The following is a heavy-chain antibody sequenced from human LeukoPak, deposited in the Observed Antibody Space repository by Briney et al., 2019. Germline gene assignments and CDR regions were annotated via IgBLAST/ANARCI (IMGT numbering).Heavy chain of an antibody. CDR3: ARDSFGNGDHGPFDY. Sequence: SVKVSCKASGGTFSSYAISWVRQAPGQGLEWMGRIIPIFGTANYAQKFQGRVTITTDESTSTAYMELSSLRSEDTAVYYCARDSFGNGDHGPFDYWGQGTLVTVSS. J-gene: IGHJ4*02. D-gene: IGHD4-17*01. V-gene: IGHV1-69*05. CDR2: IIPIFGTA. CDR1: GGTFSSYA.